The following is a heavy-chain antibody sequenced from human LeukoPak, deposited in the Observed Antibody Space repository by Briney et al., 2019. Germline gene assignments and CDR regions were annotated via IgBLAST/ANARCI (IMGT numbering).Heavy chain of an antibody. D-gene: IGHD6-13*01. CDR2: IFHTGNT. J-gene: IGHJ2*01. CDR1: GGSFSGYY. V-gene: IGHV4-34*01. Sequence: SETLSLTCAVYGGSFSGYYWSWIRQPPGKGLEWIGYIFHTGNTYYNPSLKSRVTISVDTSKNQFSLKLSSVTAADTAVYYCARGKRERQLYWYFDLWGRGTLVTVSS. CDR3: ARGKRERQLYWYFDL.